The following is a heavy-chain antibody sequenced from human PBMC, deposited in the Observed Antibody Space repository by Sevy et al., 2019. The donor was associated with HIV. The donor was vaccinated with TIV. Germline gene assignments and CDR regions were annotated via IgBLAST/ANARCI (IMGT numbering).Heavy chain of an antibody. V-gene: IGHV1-18*01. CDR1: GYTFITYG. Sequence: ASVKVSCKASGYTFITYGISWVRQAPGQWLEWMGWISPYNGNTKSVQSHQGRVTMTTDTSTSTAYMELRSLRTDDTAVYYCARDWVSGDVLSGYYPYFDYWGQGTLVTVSS. D-gene: IGHD3-22*01. J-gene: IGHJ4*02. CDR3: ARDWVSGDVLSGYYPYFDY. CDR2: ISPYNGNT.